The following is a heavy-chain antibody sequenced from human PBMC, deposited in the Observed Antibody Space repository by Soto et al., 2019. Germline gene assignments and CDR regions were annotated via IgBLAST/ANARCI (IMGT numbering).Heavy chain of an antibody. CDR3: ARDVICGTTFRGYLVY. CDR1: GFTFSSYA. CDR2: ISGSGGST. V-gene: IGHV3-23*01. D-gene: IGHD2-21*01. J-gene: IGHJ4*02. Sequence: HPGGSLRLSCAASGFTFSSYAMSWVRQAPGKGLEWVSAISGSGGSTYYADSVKGRFTISRDNSKNTLYLEMNNLRAEDTAVYYCARDVICGTTFRGYLVYWGQGILVTVSS.